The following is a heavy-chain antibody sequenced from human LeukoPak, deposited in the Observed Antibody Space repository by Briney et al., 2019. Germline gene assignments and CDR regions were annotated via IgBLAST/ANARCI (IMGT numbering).Heavy chain of an antibody. J-gene: IGHJ4*02. Sequence: SGGSLRLSCEATGFSFSIYAMSWVRQAPGEGLEWVSAISGSGGSRVYTDAVKGRFTISRDNSKNTLYLQMNSLRGDDTAVYYCAKRATAGGFDSWGQGTLVTVSS. CDR3: AKRATAGGFDS. D-gene: IGHD6-13*01. V-gene: IGHV3-23*01. CDR2: ISGSGGSR. CDR1: GFSFSIYA.